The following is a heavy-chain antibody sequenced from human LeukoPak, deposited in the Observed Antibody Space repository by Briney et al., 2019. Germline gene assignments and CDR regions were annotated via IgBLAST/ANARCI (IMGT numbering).Heavy chain of an antibody. J-gene: IGHJ6*03. CDR3: AKCYESAYDYGDPDFDHYYYYYMDV. CDR2: IRFDGSNK. D-gene: IGHD4/OR15-4a*01. Sequence: GGSLRLSCAASGFTFNNYGMNWVRQAPGKGLESVAFIRFDGSNKYYADSVKGRFTISRDNSKNTMYLQMNSLRTEDTAVYYCAKCYESAYDYGDPDFDHYYYYYMDVWGKGTTVTISS. V-gene: IGHV3-30*02. CDR1: GFTFNNYG.